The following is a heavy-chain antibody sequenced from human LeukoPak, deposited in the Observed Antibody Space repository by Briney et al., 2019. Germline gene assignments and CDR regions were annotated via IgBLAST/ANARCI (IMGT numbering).Heavy chain of an antibody. CDR1: GGSISSYY. J-gene: IGHJ5*02. Sequence: PSETLSLTCTVSGGSISSYYWSWIRQPPGKGLEWIGYIYYSGSTNYNPSLKSRVTISVDTSKNQFSLKLSSVTAADTAVYYCARHVGTMMLGIWFDPWGQGTLVTVSS. CDR2: IYYSGST. CDR3: ARHVGTMMLGIWFDP. V-gene: IGHV4-59*08. D-gene: IGHD3-22*01.